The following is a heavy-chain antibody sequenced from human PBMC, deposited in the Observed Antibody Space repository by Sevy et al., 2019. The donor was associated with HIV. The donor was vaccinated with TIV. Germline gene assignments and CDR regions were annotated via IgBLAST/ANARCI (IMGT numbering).Heavy chain of an antibody. D-gene: IGHD3-10*01. CDR3: ARPYGSGSWEAFDI. Sequence: GGSLRLSCAASGFTGNTYTMNCVRQAPGKGLEWVSSISSSSNYIYYADSVKGRFTISRDNAQNSLYLQMNSLRAEDTAVYYCARPYGSGSWEAFDIWGQGTMVTVS. V-gene: IGHV3-21*01. CDR2: ISSSSNYI. J-gene: IGHJ3*02. CDR1: GFTGNTYT.